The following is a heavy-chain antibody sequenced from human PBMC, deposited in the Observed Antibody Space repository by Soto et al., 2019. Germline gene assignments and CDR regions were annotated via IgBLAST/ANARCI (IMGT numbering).Heavy chain of an antibody. Sequence: QVQLVESGGGVVQPGRSLRLSCAASGIIFNGFGMHWVRQAPGKGREWVAIIRFDGTNIHYADSVKGRFPISRDNSKNTRYLQMDRLRAVDTGVYYCARDGVGGSVFFGYLDYWGQGALVTVSS. CDR1: GIIFNGFG. CDR2: IRFDGTNI. D-gene: IGHD3-10*01. J-gene: IGHJ4*02. V-gene: IGHV3-33*01. CDR3: ARDGVGGSVFFGYLDY.